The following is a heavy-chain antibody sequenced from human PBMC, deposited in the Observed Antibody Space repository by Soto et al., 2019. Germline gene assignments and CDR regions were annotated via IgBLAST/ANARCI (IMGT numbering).Heavy chain of an antibody. D-gene: IGHD3-22*01. V-gene: IGHV3-15*07. CDR3: TRRITMIVNALDV. CDR1: GFTFSNAW. J-gene: IGHJ6*02. Sequence: PGGSLRLSCVASGFTFSNAWMNWVRQAPGKGLEWVGRIRTETAGGKIDYAAPAKGRFTISRDDSKNTLYLQMNSLTSEDTAVYYCTRRITMIVNALDVWGQGTTVTVS. CDR2: IRTETAGGKI.